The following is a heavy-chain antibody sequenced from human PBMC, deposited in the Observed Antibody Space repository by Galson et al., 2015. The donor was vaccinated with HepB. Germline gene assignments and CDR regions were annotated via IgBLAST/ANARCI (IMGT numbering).Heavy chain of an antibody. CDR1: GYTFTSYG. J-gene: IGHJ4*02. CDR2: ISAYNGNT. CDR3: ARTNYDFWSGYTHFDY. V-gene: IGHV1-18*04. D-gene: IGHD3-3*01. Sequence: SVKVSCKASGYTFTSYGISWVRQAPGQGLEWMGWISAYNGNTNYAQKLQGRGTMTTDTSTSTAYMELRSLRSDDTAVYYCARTNYDFWSGYTHFDYWGQGTLVTVSS.